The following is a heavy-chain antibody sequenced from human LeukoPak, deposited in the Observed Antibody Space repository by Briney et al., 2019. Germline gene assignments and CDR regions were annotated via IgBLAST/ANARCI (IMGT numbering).Heavy chain of an antibody. CDR3: ARMGDYYDSSGYYYLDAFDI. CDR2: INTNTGNP. V-gene: IGHV7-4-1*02. D-gene: IGHD3-22*01. CDR1: GGTFSSYA. Sequence: ASVKVSCKASGGTFSSYAISWVRQAPGQGLEWMGWINTNTGNPTYAQGFTGRFVFSLDTSVSTAYLQISSLKAEDTAVYYCARMGDYYDSSGYYYLDAFDIWGQGTMVTVSS. J-gene: IGHJ3*02.